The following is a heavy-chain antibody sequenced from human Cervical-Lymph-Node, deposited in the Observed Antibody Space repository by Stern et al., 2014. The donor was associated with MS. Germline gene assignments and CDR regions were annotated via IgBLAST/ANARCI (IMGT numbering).Heavy chain of an antibody. CDR3: VLGISYYWDN. V-gene: IGHV3-23*04. J-gene: IGHJ4*02. Sequence: EVQLVESGGGMVQPGGSLRLSCAASGFTFGTYAMSWVRQAPGKWLGFVSAIGVGGNTYYADSVKGRFTISRDYSKNTLFLQMESLRAEDTAVYYCVLGISYYWDNWGQGTLVTVSS. D-gene: IGHD2-8*02. CDR2: IGVGGNT. CDR1: GFTFGTYA.